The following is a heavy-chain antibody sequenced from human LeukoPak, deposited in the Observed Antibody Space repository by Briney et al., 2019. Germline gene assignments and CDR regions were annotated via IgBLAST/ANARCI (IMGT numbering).Heavy chain of an antibody. CDR3: ARRGYNWNDSIYYFDY. CDR1: GYRFPSYW. V-gene: IGHV5-51*01. CDR2: LYPGDYDT. Sequence: GGSLKISRKGSGYRFPSYWIGWVRQIPGKGVEWMGILYPGDYDTRYSPSFQGQVTIPADKSISTAYLQWSSLKASDTAMYYCARRGYNWNDSIYYFDYWGQGTLVTVSS. D-gene: IGHD1-20*01. J-gene: IGHJ4*02.